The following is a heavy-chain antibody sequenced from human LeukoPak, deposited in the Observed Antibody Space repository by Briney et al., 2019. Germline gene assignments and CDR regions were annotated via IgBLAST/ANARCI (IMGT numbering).Heavy chain of an antibody. V-gene: IGHV1-69*06. CDR1: GGTFSSYA. Sequence: EASVKVSCKASGGTFSSYAISWVRQAPGQGLEWMGGIIPIFGTANYAQKFQGRVTITADKSTSTAYMELSSLRSEDTAVYYCATGGWTNWFDPWGQGTLVTVSS. CDR3: ATGGWTNWFDP. D-gene: IGHD6-19*01. J-gene: IGHJ5*02. CDR2: IIPIFGTA.